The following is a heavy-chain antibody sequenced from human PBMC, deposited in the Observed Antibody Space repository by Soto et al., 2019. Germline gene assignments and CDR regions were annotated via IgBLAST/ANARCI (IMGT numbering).Heavy chain of an antibody. V-gene: IGHV1-69*02. CDR2: IIPILGIA. CDR1: GGTFSSYT. D-gene: IGHD3-10*01. J-gene: IGHJ6*02. CDR3: ARTYGSGSYYLISGYYYYGMDV. Sequence: QVQLVQSGAEVKKPGSSVKVSCKASGGTFSSYTISWVRQAPGQGLEWMGRIIPILGIANYAQKFQGRVTITADKSTSTAYMELSSLRSEDTAVYYCARTYGSGSYYLISGYYYYGMDVWAKGPRSPSP.